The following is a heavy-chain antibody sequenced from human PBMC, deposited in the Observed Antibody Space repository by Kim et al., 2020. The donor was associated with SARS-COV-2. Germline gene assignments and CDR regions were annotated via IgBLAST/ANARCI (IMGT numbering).Heavy chain of an antibody. Sequence: SETLSLTCTVSGGSISSYYWSWIRQPAGKGLEWIGRIYTSGSTNYNPSLKSRVTMSVDTSKNQFSLKLSSVTAADTAVYYCARGPGYSSSSLFDYWGQGTLVTVSS. CDR2: IYTSGST. CDR3: ARGPGYSSSSLFDY. CDR1: GGSISSYY. D-gene: IGHD6-13*01. J-gene: IGHJ4*02. V-gene: IGHV4-4*07.